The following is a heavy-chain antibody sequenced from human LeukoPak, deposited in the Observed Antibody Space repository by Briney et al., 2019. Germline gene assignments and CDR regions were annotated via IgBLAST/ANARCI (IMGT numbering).Heavy chain of an antibody. D-gene: IGHD3-16*02. Sequence: RGGSLRLSCAASGFTVSSNYMSWVRQAPGKGLEWVSVIYSGGSTYYADSVKGRFTISRDNSKNTLYLQMNSLRAEDTAVYYCARVMYDYVWGSYHAWGQGTLVTVSS. CDR1: GFTVSSNY. J-gene: IGHJ5*02. CDR3: ARVMYDYVWGSYHA. V-gene: IGHV3-53*01. CDR2: IYSGGST.